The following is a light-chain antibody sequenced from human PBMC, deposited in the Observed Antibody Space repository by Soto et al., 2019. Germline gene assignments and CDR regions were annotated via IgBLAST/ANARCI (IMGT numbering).Light chain of an antibody. V-gene: IGLV2-14*01. CDR3: SSYTSSSTYV. J-gene: IGLJ1*01. CDR2: EVS. Sequence: SALTQPASVSGSPGQSITISFTGTSSDVGGYDYVSWYQQHPGKAPKLMIYEVSNRPSGVSNRFSGSKSGSTASLTISGLQAEDEADYYCSSYTSSSTYVFGTGTKVTVL. CDR1: SSDVGGYDY.